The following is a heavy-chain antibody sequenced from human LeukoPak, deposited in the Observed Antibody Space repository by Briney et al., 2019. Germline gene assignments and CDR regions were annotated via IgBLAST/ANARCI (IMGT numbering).Heavy chain of an antibody. CDR3: ARGASWQTYYYYYMDV. D-gene: IGHD2-2*01. CDR2: IIPNSGGT. CDR1: GYTFTGYY. Sequence: AASVKVSCKASGYTFTGYYMHWVRQAPGQGLEWMGWIIPNSGGTNYAQNFQGNVTMTTDTSISTAYMELSRLRSDDTAVYYCARGASWQTYYYYYMDVWGKGTTVTVSS. J-gene: IGHJ6*03. V-gene: IGHV1-2*02.